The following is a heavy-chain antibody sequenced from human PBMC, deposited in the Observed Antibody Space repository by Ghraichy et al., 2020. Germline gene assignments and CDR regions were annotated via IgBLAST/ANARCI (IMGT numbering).Heavy chain of an antibody. V-gene: IGHV3-53*01. CDR2: IYSSGAT. Sequence: GGSLRLSCAASGFTVSFNYMSWVRQAPGKGLEWVSAIYSSGATYYADSVRGRFTISIDNSKNTLYLQMNSLRAEDTAMYYCARPDFWSGYYKDYWGQGTLVTVSS. CDR3: ARPDFWSGYYKDY. J-gene: IGHJ4*02. CDR1: GFTVSFNY. D-gene: IGHD3-3*01.